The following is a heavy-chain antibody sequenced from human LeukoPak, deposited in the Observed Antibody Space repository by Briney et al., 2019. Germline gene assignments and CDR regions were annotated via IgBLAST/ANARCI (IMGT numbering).Heavy chain of an antibody. CDR1: GYTFTSYG. CDR3: AREGLIDSSCYYPPDYFDY. V-gene: IGHV1-18*01. J-gene: IGHJ4*02. Sequence: ASVKVSCKASGYTFTSYGISWVRQAPGQGLEWMGWISAYNGNTNYAQKLQGRVTMTTDTSTSTAYMELRSLRSDDTAVYYCAREGLIDSSCYYPPDYFDYWGQGTLVTVSS. D-gene: IGHD3-22*01. CDR2: ISAYNGNT.